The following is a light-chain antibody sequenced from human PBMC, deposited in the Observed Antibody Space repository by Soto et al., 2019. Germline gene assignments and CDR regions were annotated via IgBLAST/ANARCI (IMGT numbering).Light chain of an antibody. CDR1: SXNIGGNS. V-gene: IGLV1-51*01. CDR3: GSWDSSLSAYV. Sequence: QXVLSQPPSVSAAPGQRVTISCSGSSXNIGGNSVSXXXXXXXXXPKLLIYDDDQRPSGIPDRFSGSKSGTSATLGITGFQTGDEADYYCGSWDSSLSAYVFGTGTKSPS. J-gene: IGLJ1*01. CDR2: DDD.